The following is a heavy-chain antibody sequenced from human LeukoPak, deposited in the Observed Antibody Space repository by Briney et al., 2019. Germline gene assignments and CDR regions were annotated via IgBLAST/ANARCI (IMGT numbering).Heavy chain of an antibody. CDR1: GYSISSGYY. J-gene: IGHJ5*02. D-gene: IGHD2-15*01. CDR3: ARVVVVAAGGNWFDP. V-gene: IGHV4-38-2*02. Sequence: SETLSLTCTVSGYSISSGYYWGWIRRPPGKGLEWIGSIYHSGSTYYNPSLKSRVTISVDTSKNQFSLKLSSVTAADTAVYYCARVVVVAAGGNWFDPWGQGTLVTVSS. CDR2: IYHSGST.